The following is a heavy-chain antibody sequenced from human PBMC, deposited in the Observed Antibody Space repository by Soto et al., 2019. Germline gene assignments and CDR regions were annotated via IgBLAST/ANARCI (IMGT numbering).Heavy chain of an antibody. D-gene: IGHD5-18*01. Sequence: PGGSLRLSCAAPGFTFSTYALSWVRQAPGKGLEWVSTIDNSGGITYYADSVKGRFTISRDNSKNTLYLQMNSLRAEDTAVYYCAKGGYNYGFLFDCWGQGTLVTVSS. V-gene: IGHV3-23*05. CDR3: AKGGYNYGFLFDC. J-gene: IGHJ4*02. CDR2: IDNSGGIT. CDR1: GFTFSTYA.